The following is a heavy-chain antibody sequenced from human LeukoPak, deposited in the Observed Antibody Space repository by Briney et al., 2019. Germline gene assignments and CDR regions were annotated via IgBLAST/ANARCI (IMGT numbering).Heavy chain of an antibody. J-gene: IGHJ4*02. V-gene: IGHV3-23*01. CDR2: ISGSGGST. CDR3: AKAQQWLVGYYFDY. CDR1: GFTFSSYA. D-gene: IGHD6-19*01. Sequence: GGSLTLSCAPSGFTFSSYAMSWVRQARGKGLEWVSAISGSGGSTYYADSVKGRFTISRDNSKNSLYLQMNSLRAEDTAVYYCAKAQQWLVGYYFDYWGQGTLVTVSS.